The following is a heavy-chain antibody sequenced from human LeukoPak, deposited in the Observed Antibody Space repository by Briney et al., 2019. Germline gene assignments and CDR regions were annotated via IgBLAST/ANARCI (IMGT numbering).Heavy chain of an antibody. J-gene: IGHJ4*02. V-gene: IGHV3-7*03. Sequence: GGSLRLSCVVSGFTLSSRWMMWVRQAPGKGLEWMTNINRDGSEKNYVDSVKGRFTITRDNAENSLYLQMNSLKVEDTAIYYCATYDSWSGYNIAYWGQGTLVTASS. CDR2: INRDGSEK. CDR3: ATYDSWSGYNIAY. CDR1: GFTLSSRW. D-gene: IGHD3-3*01.